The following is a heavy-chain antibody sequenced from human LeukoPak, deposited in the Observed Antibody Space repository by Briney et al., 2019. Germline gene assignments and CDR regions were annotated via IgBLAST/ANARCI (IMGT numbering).Heavy chain of an antibody. J-gene: IGHJ4*02. Sequence: GGSLRLSCAASGFTFSSYAMGWVRQAPGKGLEWVSAISGSGGSTYYADSVKGRFTISRDNSKNTLYLQMNSLRAEDTAVYNCAKWSPRGVWAPYYFDYWGQGTLVTVSS. V-gene: IGHV3-23*01. CDR2: ISGSGGST. D-gene: IGHD3-10*01. CDR3: AKWSPRGVWAPYYFDY. CDR1: GFTFSSYA.